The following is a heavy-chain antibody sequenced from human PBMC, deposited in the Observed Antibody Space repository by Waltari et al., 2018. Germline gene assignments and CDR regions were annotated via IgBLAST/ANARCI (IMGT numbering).Heavy chain of an antibody. Sequence: QVQLVQSGAEVKKPGSSVKVSCKASGGTFSSYAISWVRQAPGQGLEWMGGIIPILGTANYEQKFQGRVTITADKSTSTAYMELSSLRAEDTAVYYCARGAAVMRANAFDIWGQGTMVTVSS. J-gene: IGHJ3*02. V-gene: IGHV1-69*14. CDR2: IIPILGTA. D-gene: IGHD6-13*01. CDR1: GGTFSSYA. CDR3: ARGAAVMRANAFDI.